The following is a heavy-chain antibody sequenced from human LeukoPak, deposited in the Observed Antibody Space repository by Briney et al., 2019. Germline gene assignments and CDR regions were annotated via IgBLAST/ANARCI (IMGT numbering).Heavy chain of an antibody. CDR3: ARGMVYLKRAVAGTRSFLYYFDY. J-gene: IGHJ4*02. V-gene: IGHV1-8*01. CDR1: AYTFTSYD. Sequence: ASVKVSCKASAYTFTSYDINWVRQATGQGLEWMGWMNPNSGNTGYAQKFQGRVTMTRNTSISTAYIELSSLRSEDTAVYYCARGMVYLKRAVAGTRSFLYYFDYWGQGTLVTVSS. CDR2: MNPNSGNT. D-gene: IGHD6-19*01.